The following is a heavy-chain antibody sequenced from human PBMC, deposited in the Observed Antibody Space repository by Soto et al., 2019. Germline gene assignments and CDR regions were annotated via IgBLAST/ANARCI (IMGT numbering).Heavy chain of an antibody. V-gene: IGHV4-31*03. CDR3: ARSSPSTVPPFYY. CDR1: GGSISSGGYY. J-gene: IGHJ4*02. CDR2: IYYSGST. Sequence: QVQLQESGPGLVKPSQTLSLTCTVSGGSISSGGYYWSWIRQHPGKGLEWIGYIYYSGSTYYNPFFKSRVTRSVDTSENPFSLKLRSVTAADTAVYYGARSSPSTVPPFYYWGQGTLVTVSS. D-gene: IGHD4-17*01.